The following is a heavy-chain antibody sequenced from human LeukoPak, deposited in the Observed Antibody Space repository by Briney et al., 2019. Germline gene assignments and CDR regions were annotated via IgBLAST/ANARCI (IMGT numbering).Heavy chain of an antibody. V-gene: IGHV3-33*08. Sequence: PGGSLRLSCAASGFTFSTYGMNWVRQAPGKGLEWVAVIWYDGNNKYYADSVKGRFTISRDNSKNTLFLQMNSLRAEDTAVYYCATDAGHWFDPWGQGTLVTVSS. CDR1: GFTFSTYG. J-gene: IGHJ5*02. CDR3: ATDAGHWFDP. CDR2: IWYDGNNK.